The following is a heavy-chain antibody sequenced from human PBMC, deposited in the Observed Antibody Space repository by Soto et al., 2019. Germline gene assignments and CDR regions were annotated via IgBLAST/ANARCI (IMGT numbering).Heavy chain of an antibody. CDR3: AKDRSSTSCYAFDY. CDR1: GFTFRSYA. J-gene: IGHJ4*02. CDR2: IGGSSGST. D-gene: IGHD2-2*01. V-gene: IGHV3-23*01. Sequence: GGSLRLSYAASGFTFRSYAMSWVRQAPGKGLEWVSAIGGSSGSTDYADSVKGRFTISRDNSKNTLFLQMNSLRAEDTAVYYCAKDRSSTSCYAFDYWGQGTLVTVSS.